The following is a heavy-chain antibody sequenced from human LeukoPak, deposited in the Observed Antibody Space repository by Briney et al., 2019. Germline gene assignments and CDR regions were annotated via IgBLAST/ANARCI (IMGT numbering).Heavy chain of an antibody. CDR1: GFMFSDHE. Sequence: PGGSLRLSCAASGFMFSDHEMNWVRQAPGKGLEWISYIGRNVTTISYSDSVKGRFAMYRDNAKNSLYLQMNSLGAEDTALYFCASETSTGNFNALDIWGQGTMVTVSS. CDR2: IGRNVTTI. D-gene: IGHD4-23*01. CDR3: ASETSTGNFNALDI. J-gene: IGHJ3*02. V-gene: IGHV3-48*03.